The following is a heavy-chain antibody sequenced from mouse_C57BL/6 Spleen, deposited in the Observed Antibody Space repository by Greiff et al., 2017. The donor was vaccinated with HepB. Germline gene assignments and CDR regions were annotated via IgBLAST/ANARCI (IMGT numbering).Heavy chain of an antibody. CDR2: IDPSDSYT. V-gene: IGHV1-50*01. CDR1: GYTFTSYW. D-gene: IGHD2-4*01. J-gene: IGHJ2*01. CDR3: ARGYYDYDY. Sequence: QVQLQQPGAELVKPGASVKLSCKASGYTFTSYWMQWVKQRPGQGLEWIGEIDPSDSYTNYNQKCKGKATLTVDTSSSTAYMQLSSLTSEDSAVYYCARGYYDYDYWGQGTTLTVSS.